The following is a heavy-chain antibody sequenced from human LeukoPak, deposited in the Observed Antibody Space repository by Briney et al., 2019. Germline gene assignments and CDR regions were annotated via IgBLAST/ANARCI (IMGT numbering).Heavy chain of an antibody. V-gene: IGHV3-48*01. Sequence: GGSLRLSCAASGFTFSSYSMNWVRQAPGKGLEWVSYISSSSSTIYYADSVKGRFTISRDNAKNSLYLQMNSLRAEDTAVYYCARESRLRFLEWLLGDYFGYWGQGTLVTVSS. CDR1: GFTFSSYS. J-gene: IGHJ4*02. CDR3: ARESRLRFLEWLLGDYFGY. CDR2: ISSSSSTI. D-gene: IGHD3-3*01.